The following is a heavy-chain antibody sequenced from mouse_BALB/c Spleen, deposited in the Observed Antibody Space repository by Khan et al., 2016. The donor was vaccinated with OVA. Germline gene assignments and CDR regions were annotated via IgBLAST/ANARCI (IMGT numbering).Heavy chain of an antibody. J-gene: IGHJ4*01. CDR1: GYTFTNYL. V-gene: IGHV1S136*01. Sequence: EVQLQESGPELVKPGASVKMSCKTSGYTFTNYLMHWVKQKPGQGLEWIGYINPYNDGTKYNEKFRGKATLTSDKSSSTAYMELSSLTSEDAAVYYCARYASTPYYAMDYWGQGTSVTVSS. CDR3: ARYASTPYYAMDY. CDR2: INPYNDGT. D-gene: IGHD1-1*01.